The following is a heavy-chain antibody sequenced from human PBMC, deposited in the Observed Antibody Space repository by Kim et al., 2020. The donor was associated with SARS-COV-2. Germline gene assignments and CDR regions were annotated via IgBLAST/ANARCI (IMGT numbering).Heavy chain of an antibody. Sequence: YADSVKGRFTIARDNEKNSLYLQRNSLRDEDTAVYYCASNWNSYYYGIDVWGQGTTVTVSS. D-gene: IGHD1-7*01. V-gene: IGHV3-48*02. J-gene: IGHJ6*02. CDR3: ASNWNSYYYGIDV.